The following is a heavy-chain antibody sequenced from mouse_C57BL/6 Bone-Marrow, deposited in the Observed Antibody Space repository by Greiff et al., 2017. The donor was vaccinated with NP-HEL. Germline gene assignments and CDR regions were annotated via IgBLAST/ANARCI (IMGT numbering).Heavy chain of an antibody. Sequence: VQLVESGAELVRPGTSVKVSCKASGYAFTNYLIEWVKQRPGQGLEWIGVINPGSGGTNYNEKFKGKATLTADKSSSTAYMQLSSLTSEDSAVYFCARGGDGYPIWYFDVWGTGTTVTVSS. J-gene: IGHJ1*03. CDR2: INPGSGGT. D-gene: IGHD2-3*01. CDR1: GYAFTNYL. V-gene: IGHV1-54*01. CDR3: ARGGDGYPIWYFDV.